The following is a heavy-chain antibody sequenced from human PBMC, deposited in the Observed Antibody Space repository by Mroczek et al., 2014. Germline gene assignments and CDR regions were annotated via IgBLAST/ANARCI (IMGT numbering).Heavy chain of an antibody. Sequence: QVQLQQWGPGLVKPSETLSLTCTVSGGSISSYYWSWIRQPPGKGLEWIGYIYYSGSTNYNPSLKSRVTISVDTSKNQFSLKLSSVTAADTAVYYCARDLFQSYYYYGMDVWGQGTTVTVSS. J-gene: IGHJ6*02. CDR2: IYYSGST. CDR1: GGSISSYY. V-gene: IGHV4-59*01. D-gene: IGHD3-10*01. CDR3: ARDLFQSYYYYGMDV.